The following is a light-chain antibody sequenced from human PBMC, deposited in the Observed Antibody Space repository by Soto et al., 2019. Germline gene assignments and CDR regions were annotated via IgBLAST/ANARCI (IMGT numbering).Light chain of an antibody. CDR3: CSYAGSYIYV. J-gene: IGLJ1*01. V-gene: IGLV2-11*01. CDR1: SSDVGGYNY. CDR2: DVS. Sequence: QSALTQPRSVSGSPGQSVTISCTGTSSDVGGYNYVSWYQQHPGKAPKLMIYDVSKRPSGVPDRFSGSKSGNTASLTISGLQAEDEADYCCCSYAGSYIYVFGTGTKLTVL.